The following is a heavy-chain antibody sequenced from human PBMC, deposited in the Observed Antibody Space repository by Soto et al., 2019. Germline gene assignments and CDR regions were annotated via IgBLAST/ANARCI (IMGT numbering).Heavy chain of an antibody. CDR1: GFTFSSYW. D-gene: IGHD3-22*01. CDR3: ARDITVIATLFDY. Sequence: PGGSLRLSCAASGFTFSSYWMNWVRQAPGKGLEWVANIKQDGSEKYYVDSVKGRFTISRDNAKNSLYLQMNSLRAEDTAVYYCARDITVIATLFDYWGQGTPVTVSS. CDR2: IKQDGSEK. V-gene: IGHV3-7*03. J-gene: IGHJ4*02.